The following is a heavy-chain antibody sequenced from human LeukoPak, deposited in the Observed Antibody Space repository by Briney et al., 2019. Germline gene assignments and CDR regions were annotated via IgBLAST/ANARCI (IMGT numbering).Heavy chain of an antibody. J-gene: IGHJ4*02. Sequence: GGSLTLSCVASGFTFSNYWMNWVRQAPGKGLEWVANIKEDGSEQYYVDSVKGRLTISRDNAKKLLSLQITSLRAEDTAVYYCARGKTYSDYWGQGTLVTVSS. V-gene: IGHV3-7*01. D-gene: IGHD2-21*01. CDR3: ARGKTYSDY. CDR1: GFTFSNYW. CDR2: IKEDGSEQ.